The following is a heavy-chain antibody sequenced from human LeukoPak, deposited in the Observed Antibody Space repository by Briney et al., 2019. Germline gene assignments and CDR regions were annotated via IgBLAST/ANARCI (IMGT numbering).Heavy chain of an antibody. Sequence: ASVKVSCKASGYTFTGYYMHWVRQAPGQGLEWMGWINPNSGGTNYAQKFQGRVTMTRDTSISTAYMELSGLRSDDTAVYYCATDFTFGGVIVRQTGVYWGQGTLVTVSS. CDR1: GYTFTGYY. CDR3: ATDFTFGGVIVRQTGVY. J-gene: IGHJ4*02. CDR2: INPNSGGT. V-gene: IGHV1-2*02. D-gene: IGHD3-16*02.